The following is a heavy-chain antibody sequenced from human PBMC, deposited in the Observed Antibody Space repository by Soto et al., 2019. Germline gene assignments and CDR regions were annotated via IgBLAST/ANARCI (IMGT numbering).Heavy chain of an antibody. D-gene: IGHD3-22*01. CDR2: ISWDDDK. J-gene: IGHJ2*01. Sequence: QITLKESGPTLVKPTQTLTLTCTFSGFSLSTSGVGVGWIRQPPRKPLEWLALISWDDDKRYSPSMKSRLTITKDTSKYRVVLTMTNMDPVDTATYYGAHGYYYDSSPEYFDLWGRGTLVTVSS. V-gene: IGHV2-5*02. CDR3: AHGYYYDSSPEYFDL. CDR1: GFSLSTSGVG.